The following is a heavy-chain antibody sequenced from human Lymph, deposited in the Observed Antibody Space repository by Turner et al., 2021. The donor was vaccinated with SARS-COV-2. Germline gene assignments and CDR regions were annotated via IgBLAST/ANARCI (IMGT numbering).Heavy chain of an antibody. CDR1: GLTFSYAW. V-gene: IGHV3-15*01. CDR2: IKSKTDDGTT. J-gene: IGHJ4*02. D-gene: IGHD1-7*01. CDR3: TTGWFTGTYGDYFDY. Sequence: EVQLVESGGGLVQPGGPLRLSCPASGLTFSYAWMSWVRQAPGKGLDWVGRIKSKTDDGTTDYAAPVKGRFTISRNDSKNTLYLQMNSLKTEDTAVYYCTTGWFTGTYGDYFDYWGQGTLVTVSS.